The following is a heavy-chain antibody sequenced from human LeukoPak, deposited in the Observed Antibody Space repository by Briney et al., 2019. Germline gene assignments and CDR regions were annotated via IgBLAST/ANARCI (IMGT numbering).Heavy chain of an antibody. J-gene: IGHJ4*02. Sequence: PGGSLRLSCAASGFTFSNAWMTWVRQAPGKGLEWVGLIKSKTDGGTTDYAAPVKGRFTISRDDSKTTLYLQMNSLKAEDTAVYYCTTGAWIQLWLPDYWGQGTLVTVSS. CDR1: GFTFSNAW. CDR2: IKSKTDGGTT. V-gene: IGHV3-15*01. D-gene: IGHD5-18*01. CDR3: TTGAWIQLWLPDY.